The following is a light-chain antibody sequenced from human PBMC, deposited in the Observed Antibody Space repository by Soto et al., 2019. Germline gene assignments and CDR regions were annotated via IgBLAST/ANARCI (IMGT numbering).Light chain of an antibody. CDR3: QQYGSSRWT. V-gene: IGKV3-20*01. Sequence: LTLSPAKRSVPPGRSAPLSYSASQSVCSCYFGWYQRTPRQAPRLLIYGASSRATGIPDRFSGSGSGTDFPLTISRLEPEDFAVYCCQQYGSSRWTFGQGTKVEIK. CDR1: QSVCSCY. CDR2: GAS. J-gene: IGKJ1*01.